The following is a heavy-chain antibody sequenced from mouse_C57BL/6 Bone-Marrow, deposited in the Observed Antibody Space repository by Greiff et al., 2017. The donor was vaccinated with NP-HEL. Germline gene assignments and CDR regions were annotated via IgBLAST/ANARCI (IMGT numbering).Heavy chain of an antibody. Sequence: VQLQESGPGLVQPSQSLSITCTVSGFSLTSYGVHWVRQSPGKGLEWLGVIWRGGSTDYNAAFMSRLSITKDNSKSQVFFKMNSLQADDTAIYYCAKNYYGSSSGYFDYWGQGTTLTVSS. CDR3: AKNYYGSSSGYFDY. CDR1: GFSLTSYG. CDR2: IWRGGST. D-gene: IGHD1-1*01. V-gene: IGHV2-5*01. J-gene: IGHJ2*01.